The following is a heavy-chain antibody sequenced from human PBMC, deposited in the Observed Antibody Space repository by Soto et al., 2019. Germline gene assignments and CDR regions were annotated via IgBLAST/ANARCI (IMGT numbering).Heavy chain of an antibody. CDR3: AKDWGRGSYYYYYGIDV. Sequence: GGSLRLSCAASGFTFDDYAMHWVRQAPGKGLEWVSLISGDGGSTYYADSVKGRFTISRDNSKNSLYLQMNSLRTEDTALYYCAKDWGRGSYYYYYGIDVWGQGTTVTVSS. CDR1: GFTFDDYA. J-gene: IGHJ6*02. V-gene: IGHV3-43*02. CDR2: ISGDGGST. D-gene: IGHD3-16*01.